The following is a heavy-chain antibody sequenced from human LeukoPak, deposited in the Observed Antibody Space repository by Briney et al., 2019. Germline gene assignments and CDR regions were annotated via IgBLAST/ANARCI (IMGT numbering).Heavy chain of an antibody. D-gene: IGHD2-15*01. Sequence: GGSLTLTCAASGFTVSSNYMSWVRQAPGKGLEWVSVIYTSGTTYYADSVRGRFTISRDNSKNTLYLQMNSLRAEDTAVYYCAREYCSGGSCYPNWFDPWGQGTLVTVSS. CDR2: IYTSGTT. CDR3: AREYCSGGSCYPNWFDP. J-gene: IGHJ5*02. V-gene: IGHV3-53*01. CDR1: GFTVSSNY.